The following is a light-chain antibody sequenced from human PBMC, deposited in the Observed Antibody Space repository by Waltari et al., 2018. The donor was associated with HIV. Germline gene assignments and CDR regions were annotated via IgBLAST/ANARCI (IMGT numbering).Light chain of an antibody. V-gene: IGLV2-11*01. Sequence: QSALTPPRSVSGSPGQSVTISCTRTSRAVGGYTFVSWYQQHPGKAPRLRIYDVTQRPSGVPDRFSGSKSDNTASLTISGLQAEDDGDYYCCSYAGSYIWVFGGGTSLTVL. CDR3: CSYAGSYIWV. CDR1: SRAVGGYTF. J-gene: IGLJ3*02. CDR2: DVT.